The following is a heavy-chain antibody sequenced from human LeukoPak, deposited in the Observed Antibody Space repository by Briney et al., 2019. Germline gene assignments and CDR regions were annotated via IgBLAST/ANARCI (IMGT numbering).Heavy chain of an antibody. Sequence: GGSLRLSCAASGFTLSNYWMSWVRQAPGKGLEWVANIDQDGTTRSYVDSVKGRFTISRDNSKNTLYLQMNSLKTEDTAVYYCTTSGGGSGYYFAPYYFDYWGQGTLVTVSS. D-gene: IGHD3-22*01. CDR2: IDQDGTTR. J-gene: IGHJ4*02. CDR1: GFTLSNYW. V-gene: IGHV3-7*03. CDR3: TTSGGGSGYYFAPYYFDY.